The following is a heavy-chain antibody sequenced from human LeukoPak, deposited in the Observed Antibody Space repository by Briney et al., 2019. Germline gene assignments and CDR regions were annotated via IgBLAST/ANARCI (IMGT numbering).Heavy chain of an antibody. J-gene: IGHJ4*02. V-gene: IGHV4-34*01. D-gene: IGHD2-2*01. CDR1: GGSFSGYY. CDR3: ARGRVFVVVPAAKTPGFDY. CDR2: INHSGST. Sequence: SETLSLTCAVYGGSFSGYYWSWIRQPPGKGLEWIGEINHSGSTNYNPSLKSRVTISVDTSKNQFSLKLSSVTAADTAVYYCARGRVFVVVPAAKTPGFDYWGQGTLVTVSS.